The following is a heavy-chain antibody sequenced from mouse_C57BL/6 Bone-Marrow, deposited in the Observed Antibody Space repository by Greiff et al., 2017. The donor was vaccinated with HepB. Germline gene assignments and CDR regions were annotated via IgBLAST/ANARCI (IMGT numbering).Heavy chain of an antibody. D-gene: IGHD1-1*01. V-gene: IGHV1-59*01. CDR1: GYTFTSYW. CDR3: ARGILRYYFDL. Sequence: QVQLQQPGAELVRPGTSVKLSCKASGYTFTSYWMHWVKQRPGQGLEWIGVIDPSDSYTNYNQKFKGKATLTVDTSSSTAYMQLSSLTSEDSAVLYCARGILRYYFDLWGKGTTLTVPS. CDR2: IDPSDSYT. J-gene: IGHJ2*01.